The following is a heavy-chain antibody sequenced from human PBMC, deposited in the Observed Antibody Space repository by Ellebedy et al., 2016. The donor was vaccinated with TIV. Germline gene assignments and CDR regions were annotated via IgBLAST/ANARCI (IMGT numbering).Heavy chain of an antibody. Sequence: AASVKVSCKASGYMFTSHYMHWVRQAPGQGLEWMGIITPTRGDTTYAQKFQGRVSMTTDTSTNTVYMYLSSLRSNDTAMYYGARAINVDNWYINLWGRGTLVTVSS. D-gene: IGHD2-21*01. V-gene: IGHV1-46*01. CDR3: ARAINVDNWYINL. CDR1: GYMFTSHY. J-gene: IGHJ2*01. CDR2: ITPTRGDT.